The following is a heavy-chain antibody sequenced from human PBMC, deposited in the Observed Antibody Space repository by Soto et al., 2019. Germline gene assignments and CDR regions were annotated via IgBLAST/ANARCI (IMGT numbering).Heavy chain of an antibody. CDR2: IYYSGST. D-gene: IGHD5-18*01. CDR3: ASIGLYSYGYMTHGMDV. Sequence: SETLSLTCTVSVGSISIGDYYWSWIRQPPGKGLEWIGYIYYSGSTYYNPSLKSRVTISVDTSKNQFSLKLSSVTAADTAVYYCASIGLYSYGYMTHGMDVWGQGTTVTVSS. CDR1: VGSISIGDYY. J-gene: IGHJ6*02. V-gene: IGHV4-30-4*01.